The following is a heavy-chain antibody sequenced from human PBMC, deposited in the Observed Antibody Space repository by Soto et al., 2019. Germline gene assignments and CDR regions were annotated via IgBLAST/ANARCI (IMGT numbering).Heavy chain of an antibody. J-gene: IGHJ6*03. CDR1: GGSISSGGYY. CDR2: IYYSGST. Sequence: SETLSLTCTVSGGSISSGGYYWSWIRQHPGKGLEWIGYIYYSGSTYYNPSLKSRVTISVDTSKNQFSLKLSSVTAADTAVYYCASGTGQLVPGFGNVKYYYYYYMDVWGKGTTVTVSS. D-gene: IGHD6-13*01. CDR3: ASGTGQLVPGFGNVKYYYYYYMDV. V-gene: IGHV4-31*03.